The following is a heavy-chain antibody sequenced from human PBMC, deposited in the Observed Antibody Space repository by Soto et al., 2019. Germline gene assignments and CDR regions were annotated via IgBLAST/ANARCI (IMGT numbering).Heavy chain of an antibody. CDR2: IGTAGDT. V-gene: IGHV3-13*01. CDR1: GFTFSSYD. D-gene: IGHD3-10*01. J-gene: IGHJ3*02. Sequence: EVQLVESGGGLVQPGGSLRLSCAASGFTFSSYDMHWVRQATGKGLEWVSAIGTAGDTYYPGSVKGRFTISRENAKNSLYLQMNSLRAGDTAVYYCARGGFGELHLGDAFDIWGQGTMVTVSS. CDR3: ARGGFGELHLGDAFDI.